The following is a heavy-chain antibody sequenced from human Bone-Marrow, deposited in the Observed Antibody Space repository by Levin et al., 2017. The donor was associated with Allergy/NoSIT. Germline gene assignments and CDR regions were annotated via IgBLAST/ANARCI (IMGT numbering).Heavy chain of an antibody. Sequence: GSVKVSCAASGFTVSSNYMSWVRQAPGKGLEWVSLIYSGGNTYYADSVKGRFTISTDNSKNTLYLQMYTLRGDDTAVYYCARDPDRYGDNWGQGTLVTVSS. D-gene: IGHD5-18*01. CDR1: GFTVSSNY. J-gene: IGHJ4*02. CDR3: ARDPDRYGDN. CDR2: IYSGGNT. V-gene: IGHV3-53*01.